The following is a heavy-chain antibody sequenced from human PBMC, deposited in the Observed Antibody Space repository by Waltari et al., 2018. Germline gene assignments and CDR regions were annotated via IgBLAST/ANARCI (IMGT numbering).Heavy chain of an antibody. Sequence: DVQLLESGGGLVQPGGSLRLSCAASGFTFSSFAMSWVRQAPGKGLEWVAGISSTSGSTFYADSVKGRFTISRDNSNDTLFLQMNSLRADDTAKYYCVKQGWTIVVVIGADHWGQGTLVAVSS. CDR1: GFTFSSFA. V-gene: IGHV3-23*01. CDR3: VKQGWTIVVVIGADH. CDR2: ISSTSGST. D-gene: IGHD2-2*01. J-gene: IGHJ5*02.